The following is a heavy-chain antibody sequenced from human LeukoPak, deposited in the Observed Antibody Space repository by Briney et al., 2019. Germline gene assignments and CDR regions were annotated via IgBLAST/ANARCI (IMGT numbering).Heavy chain of an antibody. Sequence: SETLSLTCAVSGGSISSSYWWSWVRQPPVKGLEWVGEIYHSGSTNYNPSLKSRVTISVDKSKNQFSLKLSSVTAADTAVYYYARRPYSSGSDDAFDIWGQGTMVTVSS. CDR2: IYHSGST. J-gene: IGHJ3*02. V-gene: IGHV4-4*02. CDR1: GGSISSSYW. D-gene: IGHD6-19*01. CDR3: ARRPYSSGSDDAFDI.